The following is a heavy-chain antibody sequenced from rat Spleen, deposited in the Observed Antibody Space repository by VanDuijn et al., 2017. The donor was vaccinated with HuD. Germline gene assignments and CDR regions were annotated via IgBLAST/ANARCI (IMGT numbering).Heavy chain of an antibody. CDR3: ARRGYNNYFFDY. D-gene: IGHD1-10*01. CDR1: GFTFTNYW. J-gene: IGHJ2*01. V-gene: IGHV5-31*01. CDR2: ISHDGRGT. Sequence: EVQLVESGGGLVQPGRSLKLSCVASGFTFTNYWMTWIRQAPGKGLEWVATISHDGRGTDYRDSVKGRFTISRDNAKSTPYLKMDSMRSEDTATYYCARRGYNNYFFDYWGQGVMVTVSS.